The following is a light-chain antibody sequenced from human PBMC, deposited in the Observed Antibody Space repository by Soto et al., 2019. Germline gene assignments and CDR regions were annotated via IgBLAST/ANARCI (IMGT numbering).Light chain of an antibody. Sequence: DIQMTQTHSALSASVGDRVTITFRASQNISSWLAWYQQKAGKAPKSLIYDASSLESGVPSRMSGSGSGTEFTLTITNLQPDDSATYYCQHYKAFSPWTFGQGTKVDI. V-gene: IGKV1-5*01. J-gene: IGKJ1*01. CDR2: DAS. CDR3: QHYKAFSPWT. CDR1: QNISSW.